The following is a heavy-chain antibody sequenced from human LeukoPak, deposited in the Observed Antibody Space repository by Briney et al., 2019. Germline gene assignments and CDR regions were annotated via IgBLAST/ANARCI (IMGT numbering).Heavy chain of an antibody. Sequence: GGSLRLSYAASGFTFSDYYMSWIRQAPGKGLEWVSYISSSGSTIYYADSVKGRFTISRDNAKNSLYLQMNSLRAEDTAVYYCARDPRDFWSGYWDYWGQGTLVTVSS. J-gene: IGHJ4*02. V-gene: IGHV3-11*04. CDR1: GFTFSDYY. CDR3: ARDPRDFWSGYWDY. D-gene: IGHD3-3*01. CDR2: ISSSGSTI.